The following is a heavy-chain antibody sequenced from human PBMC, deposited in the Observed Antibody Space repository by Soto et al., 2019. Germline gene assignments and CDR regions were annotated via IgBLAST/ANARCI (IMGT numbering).Heavy chain of an antibody. CDR2: ISDSGGTV. CDR1: GFTFSSYE. CDR3: ARDLLHYDFWSGYSAYFYYGMDV. D-gene: IGHD3-3*01. J-gene: IGHJ6*02. Sequence: GGSLRPSCAASGFTFSSYEMNWVRQAPGQGLGWVSYISDSGGTVYYADSVKGRFTVSRDNAQNSVYLQMNSLRTEDTAVYYCARDLLHYDFWSGYSAYFYYGMDVWGPGTTVTVSS. V-gene: IGHV3-48*03.